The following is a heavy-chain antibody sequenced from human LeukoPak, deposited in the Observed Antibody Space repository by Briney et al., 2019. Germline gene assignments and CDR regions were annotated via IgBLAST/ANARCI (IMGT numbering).Heavy chain of an antibody. V-gene: IGHV1-46*01. J-gene: IGHJ3*02. CDR3: VRDSEGYGDYGDAFDI. Sequence: ASVKVSCKASGYTFTSYYMHCVRQAPGQGLEWMGIINPSGGSTTYAQKFQGRVTMTRDTSTSTVYMELSSLRSEDTAVYYCVRDSEGYGDYGDAFDIWGQRTMVTVSS. CDR1: GYTFTSYY. CDR2: INPSGGST. D-gene: IGHD4-17*01.